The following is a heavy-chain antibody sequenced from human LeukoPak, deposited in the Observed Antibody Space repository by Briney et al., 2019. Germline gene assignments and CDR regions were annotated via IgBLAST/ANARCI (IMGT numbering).Heavy chain of an antibody. CDR2: ISYDGSSK. V-gene: IGHV3-30-3*01. D-gene: IGHD3-22*01. CDR3: ARDIGGTMIVVVFDY. CDR1: GFTFSSYA. J-gene: IGHJ4*02. Sequence: PGGSLRLSCAASGFTFSSYAMHWVRQAPGKGLEWVAVISYDGSSKYYADSVKGRFTISRDNSKNTLYLQVNSLRAEDTAVYYCARDIGGTMIVVVFDYWGQGTLVTVSS.